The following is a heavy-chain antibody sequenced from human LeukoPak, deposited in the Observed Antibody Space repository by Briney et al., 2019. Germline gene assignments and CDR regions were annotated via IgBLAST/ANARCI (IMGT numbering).Heavy chain of an antibody. Sequence: SETLSLTCTVSGGSISSYYWSWIRQPPGKGLEWTGYIYYSGSTNYNPSLKSRVTISVDTSKNQFSLKLSSVTAADTAVYYCARVKEGYSYGRAYFDYWGQGTLVTVSS. CDR2: IYYSGST. V-gene: IGHV4-59*01. CDR1: GGSISSYY. D-gene: IGHD5-18*01. J-gene: IGHJ4*02. CDR3: ARVKEGYSYGRAYFDY.